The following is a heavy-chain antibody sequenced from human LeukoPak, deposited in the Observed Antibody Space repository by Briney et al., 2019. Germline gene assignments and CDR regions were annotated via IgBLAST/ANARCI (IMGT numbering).Heavy chain of an antibody. CDR1: GFTFDDYA. D-gene: IGHD5-12*01. V-gene: IGHV3-9*01. CDR3: AKEGYSGRNAFDI. CDR2: ISWNSGSI. J-gene: IGHJ3*02. Sequence: PGRSLRLSCAASGFTFDDYAMHWVRQAPGKGLEWVSGISWNSGSIGYADSVKGRFTISRDNAKNSLYLQMNSLRAEDTALYYCAKEGYSGRNAFDIWGQGTMVTVSS.